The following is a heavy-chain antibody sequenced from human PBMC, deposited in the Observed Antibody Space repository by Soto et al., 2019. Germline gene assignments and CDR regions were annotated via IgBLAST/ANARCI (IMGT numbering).Heavy chain of an antibody. V-gene: IGHV4-31*03. CDR3: ARSLWPNYYGSGSYGGMDV. CDR2: IYYSGST. D-gene: IGHD3-10*01. Sequence: LSLTCTVSGGSISSGGYYWSWIRQHPGKGLEWIGYIYYSGSTYYNPSLKSRVTISVDTSKNQFSLKLSSVTAADTAVYYCARSLWPNYYGSGSYGGMDVWGQGTTVTVSS. CDR1: GGSISSGGYY. J-gene: IGHJ6*02.